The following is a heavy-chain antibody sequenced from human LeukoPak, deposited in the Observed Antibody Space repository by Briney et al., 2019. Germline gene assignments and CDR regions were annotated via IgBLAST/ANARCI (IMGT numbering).Heavy chain of an antibody. V-gene: IGHV1-2*02. CDR3: ARGQYCSSTSCLRY. Sequence: ASVKFSCKASGYTFTGYYMHWVRQAPGQGLEWMGWINPNSGGTNYAQKFQGRVTMTRDTSISTAYMELSRLRSDDTAVYYCARGQYCSSTSCLRYWGQGTLVTVSS. CDR2: INPNSGGT. J-gene: IGHJ4*02. CDR1: GYTFTGYY. D-gene: IGHD2-2*01.